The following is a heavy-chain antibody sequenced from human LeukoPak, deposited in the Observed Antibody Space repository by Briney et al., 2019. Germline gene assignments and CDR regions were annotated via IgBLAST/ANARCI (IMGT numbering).Heavy chain of an antibody. CDR2: ISAYNGNT. CDR1: GYTFTSYG. Sequence: GASVKVSCKASGYTFTSYGISWVRQAPGQGLERMGWISAYNGNTNYAQKLQGRVTMTTDTSTSTAYMELRSLRSDDTAVYYCARTLWFGEFRNYYYGMDVWGKGTTVTVSS. D-gene: IGHD3-10*01. CDR3: ARTLWFGEFRNYYYGMDV. J-gene: IGHJ6*04. V-gene: IGHV1-18*04.